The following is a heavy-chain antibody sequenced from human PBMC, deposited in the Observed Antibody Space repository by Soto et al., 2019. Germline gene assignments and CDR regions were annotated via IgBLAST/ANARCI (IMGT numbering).Heavy chain of an antibody. D-gene: IGHD3-10*02. CDR3: ASTDYVAYYMDV. V-gene: IGHV4-31*03. CDR1: GGSISSGYY. Sequence: SETLSLTCSVSGGSISSGYYWTWIRQHPGKGLEWIGYIYYSGNTYYNPSLKSRVTISVDTSKNQFSLKLSSVTAADTAVYYCASTDYVAYYMDVWGQGSTVTVSS. CDR2: IYYSGNT. J-gene: IGHJ6*03.